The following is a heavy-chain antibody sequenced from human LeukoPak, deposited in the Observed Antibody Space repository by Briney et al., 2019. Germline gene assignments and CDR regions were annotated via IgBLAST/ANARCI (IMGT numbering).Heavy chain of an antibody. V-gene: IGHV3-21*01. Sequence: GGSLRLSCAASGFTFSSYSMNWVRQAPGKGLEWVSSISSSSSYIYYADSVKGRFTISRDNAKNSLYLQMNSLRAEDTAVYYCARDTGIAVVGPGYWGQGTLVTVSS. CDR3: ARDTGIAVVGPGY. CDR2: ISSSSSYI. D-gene: IGHD6-19*01. J-gene: IGHJ4*02. CDR1: GFTFSSYS.